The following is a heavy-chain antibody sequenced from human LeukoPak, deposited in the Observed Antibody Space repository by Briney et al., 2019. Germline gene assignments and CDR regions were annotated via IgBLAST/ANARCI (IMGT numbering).Heavy chain of an antibody. J-gene: IGHJ4*02. CDR3: ARDRSPGNFDY. V-gene: IGHV3-64*01. CDR2: ISSNGGST. CDR1: GFTFSSYA. D-gene: IGHD3-10*01. Sequence: GGSLRLSCAASGFTFSSYAMHWVRQAPGKGLEYVSAISSNGGSTYYANSVKGRFTISKDNSKNTLYLQMGSLRAEDTAVYYCARDRSPGNFDYWGQGTLVTVSS.